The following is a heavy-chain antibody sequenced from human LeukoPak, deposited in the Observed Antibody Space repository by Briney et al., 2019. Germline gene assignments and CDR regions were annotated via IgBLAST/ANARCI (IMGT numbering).Heavy chain of an antibody. J-gene: IGHJ4*02. V-gene: IGHV3-23*01. CDR2: IFGSGGSP. CDR1: GFTFCSHA. D-gene: IGHD5-18*01. CDR3: GKTTVGYSSGQKPAWPVDY. Sequence: GGSLRLSCEASGFTFCSHAMYWVRQAPGKGQEWVAGIFGSGGSPHYADSVKGRFTISRDNSRNTVYLQINSLRAEDTAVYYCGKTTVGYSSGQKPAWPVDYWGQGTLVTASS.